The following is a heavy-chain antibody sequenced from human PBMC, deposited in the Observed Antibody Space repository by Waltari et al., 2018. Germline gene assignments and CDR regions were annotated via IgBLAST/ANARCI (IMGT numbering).Heavy chain of an antibody. Sequence: QVQLQESGPGLVQPSQTLSLTCTVSGASVPSDKRHWHWLRQPAGKELEGLGRVSNKGFTSYNPSLKSRVTISLDTSTNQISLNLNSVTAADTAVYYCARDHIADRFDWLFNYGYFDVWGRGTLVTVSS. V-gene: IGHV4-61*02. CDR2: VSNKGFT. D-gene: IGHD3-9*01. CDR1: GASVPSDKRH. CDR3: ARDHIADRFDWLFNYGYFDV. J-gene: IGHJ2*01.